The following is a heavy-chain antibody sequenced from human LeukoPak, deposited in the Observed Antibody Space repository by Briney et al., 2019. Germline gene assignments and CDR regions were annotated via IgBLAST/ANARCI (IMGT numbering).Heavy chain of an antibody. Sequence: ASVKVSCKASGYTFTSYDINWVRQATGQGLEWMGWMNPNSGNTGYAQKFQGRVTMTRNTSISTAYMELSSLRSEDTAVYYCAREVSDIVATINYYYYYMDVWGKGTTVTISS. CDR2: MNPNSGNT. D-gene: IGHD5-12*01. CDR1: GYTFTSYD. CDR3: AREVSDIVATINYYYYYMDV. J-gene: IGHJ6*03. V-gene: IGHV1-8*01.